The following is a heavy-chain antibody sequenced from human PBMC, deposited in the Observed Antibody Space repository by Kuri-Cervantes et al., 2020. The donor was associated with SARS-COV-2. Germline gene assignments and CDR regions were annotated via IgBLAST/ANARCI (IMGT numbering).Heavy chain of an antibody. D-gene: IGHD3-10*01. V-gene: IGHV4-31*03. CDR1: GGSISSGGYY. Sequence: SETLSLTCTVSGGSISSGGYYWSWIRQHPGKGLEWIGYIYYSGGTYYNPSLKSRVTISVDTSKNQFSLKLSSVTAADTAVYYCARAQVRGVIITFFDYWGQGTLVTVSS. CDR2: IYYSGGT. J-gene: IGHJ4*02. CDR3: ARAQVRGVIITFFDY.